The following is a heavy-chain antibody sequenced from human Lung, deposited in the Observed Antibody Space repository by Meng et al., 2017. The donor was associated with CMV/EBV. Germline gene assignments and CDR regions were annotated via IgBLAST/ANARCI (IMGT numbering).Heavy chain of an antibody. Sequence: AEVKKPGASVKVYCKASGYTFTSYDINWVRQATGQGLEWIGWMNPNSGNTGYAQKFQGRVTMTRNTSISTAYMELSSLRSEDTAVYYCARGYCSGGSCPVFDPWGQGTLVTVSS. CDR1: GYTFTSYD. V-gene: IGHV1-8*01. CDR2: MNPNSGNT. CDR3: ARGYCSGGSCPVFDP. D-gene: IGHD2-15*01. J-gene: IGHJ5*02.